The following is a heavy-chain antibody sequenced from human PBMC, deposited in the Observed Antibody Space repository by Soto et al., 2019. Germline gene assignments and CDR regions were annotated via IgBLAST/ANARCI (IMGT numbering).Heavy chain of an antibody. D-gene: IGHD1-26*01. CDR2: IKQDGSEK. Sequence: VGSLRLSCAASGFTFSSYWMSWVRQAPGKGLEWVANIKQDGSEKYYVDSVKGRFTISRDNAKNSLYLQMSSLRAEDTAVYYCAIVGATTEIDAFDIWGQGTMVTVSS. CDR1: GFTFSSYW. V-gene: IGHV3-7*01. CDR3: AIVGATTEIDAFDI. J-gene: IGHJ3*02.